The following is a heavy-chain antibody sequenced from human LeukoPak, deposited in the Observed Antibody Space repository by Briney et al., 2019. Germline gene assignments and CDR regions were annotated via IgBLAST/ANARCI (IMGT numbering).Heavy chain of an antibody. Sequence: PSEPLSLTCTVSGGSISSGGYYWSWIRQHTGKGLEWIGYIYYSGSTYYNPSLKSRVTISVDTSKNQFSLKLSSVTAADTAVYYCARTRYYYDSSGYIDYWGQGTLVTVSS. V-gene: IGHV4-31*03. J-gene: IGHJ4*02. CDR2: IYYSGST. CDR1: GGSISSGGYY. CDR3: ARTRYYYDSSGYIDY. D-gene: IGHD3-22*01.